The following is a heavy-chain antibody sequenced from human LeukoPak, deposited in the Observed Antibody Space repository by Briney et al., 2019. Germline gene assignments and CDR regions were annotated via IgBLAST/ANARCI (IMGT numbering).Heavy chain of an antibody. D-gene: IGHD6-19*01. Sequence: PGGSLRLSCAASGFTFSSFAMSWVRQAPGKGLEWVSSMSGSGGSTYYADSVKGRFTISRDNSRNTLYLQMNSLRADDTAVYYCAKDHGVAVAGMYYWGQGTLSPSPQ. V-gene: IGHV3-23*01. CDR1: GFTFSSFA. CDR3: AKDHGVAVAGMYY. J-gene: IGHJ4*02. CDR2: MSGSGGST.